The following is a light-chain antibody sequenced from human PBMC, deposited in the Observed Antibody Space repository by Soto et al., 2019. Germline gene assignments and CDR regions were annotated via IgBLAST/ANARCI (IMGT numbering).Light chain of an antibody. CDR2: DTF. Sequence: IVLTQSPGTLSLSPGESASLSCRASRSVTNYLAWYQQKPGQAPRLLIYDTFTRAAGIPDRFSVSGSGTDFTLIISRLEPEDFALYYCQQYAGSPYTFGQGTKLEI. J-gene: IGKJ2*01. CDR3: QQYAGSPYT. CDR1: RSVTNY. V-gene: IGKV3-20*01.